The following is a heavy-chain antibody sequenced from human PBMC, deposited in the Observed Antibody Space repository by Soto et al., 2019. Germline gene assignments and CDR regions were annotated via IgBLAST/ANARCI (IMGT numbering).Heavy chain of an antibody. D-gene: IGHD3-22*01. Sequence: QVQLVESGGGVVQPGRSLRLSCAASGFTFSSYAMHWVRQAPGKGLEWVAVISHDGSNKYYADSVKGRFTISRDNSKNTLYLQMNSLGAEDTAVYYCARDASDYYDSSGYYFDYWGQGTLVTVSS. J-gene: IGHJ4*02. CDR2: ISHDGSNK. CDR1: GFTFSSYA. CDR3: ARDASDYYDSSGYYFDY. V-gene: IGHV3-30-3*01.